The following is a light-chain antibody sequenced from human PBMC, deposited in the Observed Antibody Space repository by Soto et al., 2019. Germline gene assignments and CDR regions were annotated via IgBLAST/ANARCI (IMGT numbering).Light chain of an antibody. CDR2: SNN. J-gene: IGLJ1*01. Sequence: QAVVTQPPSASGTPGQRITISCSGSSSNIGSNYVNWYQQLPGTAPKLLIYSNNQRPSGVPDRFSGSKSGTSASLAISGLRSEDEADYHCAAWDDSLSGFYVFGTGTKLTVL. CDR1: SSNIGSNY. V-gene: IGLV1-47*02. CDR3: AAWDDSLSGFYV.